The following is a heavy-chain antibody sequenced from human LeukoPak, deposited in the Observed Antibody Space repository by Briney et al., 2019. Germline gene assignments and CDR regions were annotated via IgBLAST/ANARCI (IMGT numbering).Heavy chain of an antibody. CDR1: GFTFSNAW. CDR2: IKSKTDGGTT. V-gene: IGHV3-15*01. J-gene: IGHJ4*02. Sequence: PGGSLRLSCAASGFTFSNAWMSWVRQAPGKGLEWVGRIKSKTDGGTTDYAAPVKGRFTISRDDSKNTLYLQMNSLKTEDTAVYYCTTEDYPAEDIVVVPAATRFDYWGQGTLVTVSS. CDR3: TTEDYPAEDIVVVPAATRFDY. D-gene: IGHD2-2*01.